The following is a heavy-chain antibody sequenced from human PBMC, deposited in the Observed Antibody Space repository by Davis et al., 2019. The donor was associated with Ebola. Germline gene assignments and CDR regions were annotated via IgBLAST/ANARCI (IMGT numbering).Heavy chain of an antibody. CDR1: GGSISSYY. Sequence: SETLSLTCTVSGGSISSYYWSWIRQPPGKGLEWIGYIYYSGSTNYNPSLKSRVTISVDTSKNQFSLQLNSVTPEDTAVYYCARASPVVPAAKGPHYGMDVWGQGTTVTVSS. CDR2: IYYSGST. J-gene: IGHJ6*02. CDR3: ARASPVVPAAKGPHYGMDV. V-gene: IGHV4-59*12. D-gene: IGHD2-2*01.